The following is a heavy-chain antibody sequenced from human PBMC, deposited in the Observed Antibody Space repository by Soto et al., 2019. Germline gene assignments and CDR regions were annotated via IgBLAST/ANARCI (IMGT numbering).Heavy chain of an antibody. CDR3: ARVLTENWFDP. CDR1: GVSISSYF. V-gene: IGHV4-59*01. CDR2: FYYTGST. Sequence: PSETLSLTCTVSGVSISSYFWSWVRQPPGKGLEWIGYFYYTGSTYYNPSLKSRVAISVDTSKNQFSLKLSSMTAADTAVYYCARVLTENWFDPWGQGTLVTVS. J-gene: IGHJ5*02.